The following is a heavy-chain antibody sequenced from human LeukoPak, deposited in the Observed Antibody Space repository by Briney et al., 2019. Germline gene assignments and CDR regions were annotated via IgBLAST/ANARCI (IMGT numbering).Heavy chain of an antibody. CDR3: ARDVVVTAVYAFDI. CDR2: IYYSGST. V-gene: IGHV4-59*01. D-gene: IGHD2-21*02. Sequence: SETLSLTCTVSGGSISSYYWSWIRQPPGKGLGWIGYIYYSGSTNYNPSLKSRVTISVDTSKNQFSLKLSSVTAADTAVYYCARDVVVTAVYAFDIWGQGTMVTVSS. CDR1: GGSISSYY. J-gene: IGHJ3*02.